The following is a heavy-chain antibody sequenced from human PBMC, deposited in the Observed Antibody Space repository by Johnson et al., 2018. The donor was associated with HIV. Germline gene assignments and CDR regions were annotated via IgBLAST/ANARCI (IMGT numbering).Heavy chain of an antibody. CDR3: ARDPMSRHAFDL. CDR2: ISSSGSTI. J-gene: IGHJ3*01. CDR1: GFTFSDYY. Sequence: QVQLVESGGALVKPGGSLRVSCAASGFTFSDYYMSWIRQAPGKGLEWVSYISSSGSTIYYSGSVKGRFAISRDNTQNSLYLQMNSLRAEDTAVYYCARDPMSRHAFDLWGQGTVVTVSS. V-gene: IGHV3-11*04. D-gene: IGHD3-10*02.